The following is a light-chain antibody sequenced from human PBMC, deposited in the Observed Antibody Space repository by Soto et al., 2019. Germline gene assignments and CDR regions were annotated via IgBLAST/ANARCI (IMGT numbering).Light chain of an antibody. CDR2: RNN. Sequence: QSVLTQPPSASGTPGQRVTISCSGSSSNIGSNYVYWHQQLPGTAPKLLIYRNNQRPSGVPDRFSGSKSGTSASLAISGLRSEDEADYYCAAWDDSLSGGVFGGGTKLTVL. J-gene: IGLJ2*01. V-gene: IGLV1-47*01. CDR3: AAWDDSLSGGV. CDR1: SSNIGSNY.